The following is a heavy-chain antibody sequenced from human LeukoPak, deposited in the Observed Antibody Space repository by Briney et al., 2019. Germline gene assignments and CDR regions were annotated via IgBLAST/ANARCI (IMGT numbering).Heavy chain of an antibody. CDR2: INSDGSST. Sequence: GGSLRLSCAASGFTFSSHWMHWVRQAPGKGLVWVSRINSDGSSTSYADSVKGRFTISRDNAKNTLYLQMNSLRAEDTAVYYCARALLWFGEFDPWGQGTLVTVSS. CDR3: ARALLWFGEFDP. J-gene: IGHJ5*02. CDR1: GFTFSSHW. D-gene: IGHD3-10*01. V-gene: IGHV3-74*01.